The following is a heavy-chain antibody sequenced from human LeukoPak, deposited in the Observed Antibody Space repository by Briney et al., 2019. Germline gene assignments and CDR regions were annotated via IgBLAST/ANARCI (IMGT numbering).Heavy chain of an antibody. D-gene: IGHD2-2*03. CDR2: IYYSGST. J-gene: IGHJ4*02. Sequence: SETLSLTCTVSGGSLSSCYWSWIRQPPGKGLEWIGDIYYSGSTNYNPSLKSRVTISVDTSKNQFSLKLSSVTAADTAVYYCARGHGYFLRYQDTYYFDYWGQGTLVTVSS. CDR1: GGSLSSCY. CDR3: ARGHGYFLRYQDTYYFDY. V-gene: IGHV4-59*01.